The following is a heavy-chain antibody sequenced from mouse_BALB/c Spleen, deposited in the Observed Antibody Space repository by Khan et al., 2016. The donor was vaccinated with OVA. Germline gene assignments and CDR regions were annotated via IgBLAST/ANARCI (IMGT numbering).Heavy chain of an antibody. Sequence: EVELVESGGYFVRPGGSLKLSCAASGFTFSTYGMSWVRQTPDKRLEWVATINTGGAYTYYPDSVKGRFTISRDNAKNTLYLQLSSLKSEDTAIYYCARLAYYYNSEGFAYWGQGTLVTVSA. V-gene: IGHV5-6*01. CDR3: ARLAYYYNSEGFAY. J-gene: IGHJ3*01. CDR2: INTGGAYT. D-gene: IGHD1-1*01. CDR1: GFTFSTYG.